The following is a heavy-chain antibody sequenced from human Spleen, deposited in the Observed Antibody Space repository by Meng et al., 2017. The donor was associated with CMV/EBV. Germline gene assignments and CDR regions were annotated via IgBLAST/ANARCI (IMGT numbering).Heavy chain of an antibody. CDR3: AKGDMVRSTARRYYYYGMDV. Sequence: GGSLRLSCAASGFTFDDYAMHWVRQAPGKGLEWVSGISWNSGSLGYADSVKGRFTISRDNAKNSLYLQMNSLRPEDMALYYCAKGDMVRSTARRYYYYGMDVWGQGTTVTVSS. CDR1: GFTFDDYA. V-gene: IGHV3-9*03. CDR2: ISWNSGSL. J-gene: IGHJ6*02. D-gene: IGHD3-10*01.